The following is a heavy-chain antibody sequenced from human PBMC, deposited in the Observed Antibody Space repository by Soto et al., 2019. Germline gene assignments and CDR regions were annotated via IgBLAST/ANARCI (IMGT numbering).Heavy chain of an antibody. CDR1: GYTFTSYH. J-gene: IGHJ4*02. Sequence: QVQLVQSGAEVKKPGASVKVSCKTSGYTFTSYHISWVRQAPGQGLEWMGWISAYNTNTNYAQKFQGRVTMTTDTLTGTAYMQLRSLRSDDTAVYYCARDTPPTDYWGQGTLVTVSS. CDR2: ISAYNTNT. V-gene: IGHV1-18*01. CDR3: ARDTPPTDY.